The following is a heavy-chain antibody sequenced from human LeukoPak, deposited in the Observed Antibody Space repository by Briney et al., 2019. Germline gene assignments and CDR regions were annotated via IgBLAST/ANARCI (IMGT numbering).Heavy chain of an antibody. D-gene: IGHD5-18*01. J-gene: IGHJ4*02. CDR2: IYPGDSDT. CDR1: GYIFTNYW. V-gene: IGHV5-51*01. CDR3: ARHLELWHLIDY. Sequence: GESLKISCKGSGYIFTNYWIAWVRQMPGKGLEWMGIIYPGDSDTRYSPSFQGQVTISADKSISTAYLQWSSLKASDTAIYYCARHLELWHLIDYWGQGTLVTVSS.